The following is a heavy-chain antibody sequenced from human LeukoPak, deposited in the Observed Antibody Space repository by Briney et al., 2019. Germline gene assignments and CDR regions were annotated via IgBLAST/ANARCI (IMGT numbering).Heavy chain of an antibody. D-gene: IGHD3-10*01. CDR1: GFTFSDYD. V-gene: IGHV3-11*01. CDR2: IGSSGSTV. J-gene: IGHJ4*02. CDR3: ARELIMVRGVIGY. Sequence: PGGSLRLSCAASGFTFSDYDMSWIRQAPGQGLEWASYIGSSGSTVYYADSVKGRFTISRDNAKNSLYMQMNGLRAEDTAVYYGARELIMVRGVIGYWGQGTLVTVSS.